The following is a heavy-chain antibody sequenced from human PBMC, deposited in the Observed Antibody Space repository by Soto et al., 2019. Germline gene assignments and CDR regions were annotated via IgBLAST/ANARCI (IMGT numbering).Heavy chain of an antibody. Sequence: GVSLRLSCAASGFTFSSYAMHWVSQAPGKGLEWVAVISYDGSNKYYADYVKGRFTISRDNSKNTLYLQMNSLRAEDTAVYYCARDDGSWTYFDYWGQGTLVTVSS. D-gene: IGHD6-13*01. CDR1: GFTFSSYA. V-gene: IGHV3-30-3*01. CDR3: ARDDGSWTYFDY. CDR2: ISYDGSNK. J-gene: IGHJ4*02.